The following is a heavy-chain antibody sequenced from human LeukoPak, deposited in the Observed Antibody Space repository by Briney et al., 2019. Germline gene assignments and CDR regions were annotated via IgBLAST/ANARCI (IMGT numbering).Heavy chain of an antibody. Sequence: APVKVSCKASGYTFTSYGISWVRQAPGQGLEWMGWISAYNGNTNYAQKLQGRVTMTTDTSTSTAYMELRSLRSDDTAVYYCARASELLWFGELVDYWGQGTLVTVSS. J-gene: IGHJ4*02. D-gene: IGHD3-10*01. V-gene: IGHV1-18*01. CDR3: ARASELLWFGELVDY. CDR2: ISAYNGNT. CDR1: GYTFTSYG.